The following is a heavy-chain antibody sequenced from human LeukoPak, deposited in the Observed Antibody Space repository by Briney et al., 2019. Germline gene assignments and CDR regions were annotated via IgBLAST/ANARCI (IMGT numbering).Heavy chain of an antibody. CDR2: TYYSGST. Sequence: SQTLSLTCTVSGGSISSGDYYWSWIRQPPGKGLEWIGYTYYSGSTYYNPSLKSRVTISVDTSKNQFSLKLSSVTAADTAVYYCARDQLRNDAFDIWGQGTMVTVSS. CDR3: ARDQLRNDAFDI. J-gene: IGHJ3*02. V-gene: IGHV4-30-4*01. D-gene: IGHD1-26*01. CDR1: GGSISSGDYY.